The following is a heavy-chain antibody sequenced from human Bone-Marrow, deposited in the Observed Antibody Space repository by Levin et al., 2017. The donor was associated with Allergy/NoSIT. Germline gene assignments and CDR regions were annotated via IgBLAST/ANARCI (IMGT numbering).Heavy chain of an antibody. Sequence: GGSLRLSCAASGFTFSSYSMNWVRQAPGKGLEWVSSISSSSSYIYYADSVKGRFTISRDNAKNSLYLQMNSLRAEDTAVYYCARALLVPAAKFLGYDYDYMDGWGKGTTVTVSS. J-gene: IGHJ6*03. V-gene: IGHV3-21*01. CDR1: GFTFSSYS. CDR3: ARALLVPAAKFLGYDYDYMDG. D-gene: IGHD2-2*01. CDR2: ISSSSSYI.